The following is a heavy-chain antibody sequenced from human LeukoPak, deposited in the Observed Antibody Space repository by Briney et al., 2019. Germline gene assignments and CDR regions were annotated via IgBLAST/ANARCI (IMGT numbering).Heavy chain of an antibody. CDR2: IYYSGST. CDR3: ARDGGSGSYYSDYYYGMDV. V-gene: IGHV4-31*03. D-gene: IGHD3-10*01. Sequence: SQTLSLTCTVSGGSISSGGYYWSWIRQHPGKGLEWIGYIYYSGSTYYNPSLKSRVTISVDTSKNQFSLKLSSVTAAATAVYYCARDGGSGSYYSDYYYGMDVWGQGTTVTVSS. J-gene: IGHJ6*02. CDR1: GGSISSGGYY.